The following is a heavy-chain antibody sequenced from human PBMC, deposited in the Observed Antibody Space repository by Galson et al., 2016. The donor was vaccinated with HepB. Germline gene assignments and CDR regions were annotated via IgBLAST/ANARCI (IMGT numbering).Heavy chain of an antibody. D-gene: IGHD2-15*01. CDR3: ARDPPFVLGWYFDS. Sequence: SLRLSCAASGFAVSDNYMNWVRQAPGKGLEWVSIIYPTGTTDYADSVQGRFTISRDNSKNTLHLQMNNLRAEDTAAYYCARDPPFVLGWYFDSWGQGTLVTISS. V-gene: IGHV3-53*01. J-gene: IGHJ4*02. CDR2: IYPTGTT. CDR1: GFAVSDNY.